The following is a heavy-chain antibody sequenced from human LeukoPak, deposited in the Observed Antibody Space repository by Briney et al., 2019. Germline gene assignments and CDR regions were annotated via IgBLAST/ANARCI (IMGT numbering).Heavy chain of an antibody. V-gene: IGHV3-21*01. D-gene: IGHD5-12*01. CDR3: ARDLPGDIVATIFGRHYYYGMDV. CDR2: ISSSSSYI. J-gene: IGHJ6*02. CDR1: GFTFSSYS. Sequence: PGGSLRLSCAASGFTFSSYSMNWVRQAPGKGLEWVSSISSSSSYIYYADSVKSRFTISRDNAKNSLYVQMNSLRAEDTAVYYCARDLPGDIVATIFGRHYYYGMDVWGQGTTVTVSS.